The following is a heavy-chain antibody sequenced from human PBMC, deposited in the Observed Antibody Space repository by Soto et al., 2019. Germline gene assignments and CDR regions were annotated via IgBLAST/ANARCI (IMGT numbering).Heavy chain of an antibody. CDR1: GGSISSSY. CDR3: ARVMTTVTTEGGFDY. J-gene: IGHJ4*02. CDR2: IYYSGST. Sequence: LSLTCTVSGGSISSSYWSWIRQPPGKGLEWIGYIYYSGSTNYNPSLKSRVTISVDTSKNQFSLKLSSVTAADTAVYYCARVMTTVTTEGGFDYWGQGTLVTVSS. D-gene: IGHD4-17*01. V-gene: IGHV4-59*01.